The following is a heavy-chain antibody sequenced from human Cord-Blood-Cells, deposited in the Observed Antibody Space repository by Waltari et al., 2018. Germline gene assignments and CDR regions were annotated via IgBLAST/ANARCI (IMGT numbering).Heavy chain of an antibody. D-gene: IGHD2-15*01. J-gene: IGHJ6*02. CDR3: ARGVVHCSGVSCYRYYYYYGMDV. V-gene: IGHV4-34*01. CDR1: GGSFSGYY. CDR2: INHSGST. Sequence: QVQLQQWGAGLLKPSETLSLAFAVYGGSFSGYYWSWIRQPPGKGLEWIGEINHSGSTSYSPSLKSRVTISVDTAVNHFSRRLSSVTGAGTAACYWARGVVHCSGVSCYRYYYYYGMDVWVQGITVTVPS.